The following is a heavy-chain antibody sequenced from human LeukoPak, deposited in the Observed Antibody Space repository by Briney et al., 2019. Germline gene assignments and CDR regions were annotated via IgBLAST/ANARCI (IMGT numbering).Heavy chain of an antibody. J-gene: IGHJ4*02. D-gene: IGHD2-21*02. V-gene: IGHV3-23*01. Sequence: PGGSLRLSCAASGFTFSNYALSWVRQAPGKGLEWVSDIGGSGGGTYYADSVKGRFSISRDNSKNTLYLQVNGLRTEDTAVYYCAKDRLLNCRGDCYIFDYWGQGTVVTVSS. CDR3: AKDRLLNCRGDCYIFDY. CDR1: GFTFSNYA. CDR2: IGGSGGGT.